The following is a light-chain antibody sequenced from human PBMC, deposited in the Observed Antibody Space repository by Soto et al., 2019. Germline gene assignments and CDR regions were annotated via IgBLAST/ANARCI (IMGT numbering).Light chain of an antibody. CDR3: QQYNNWPPWT. Sequence: DIMLTQSQATLSVSAGDGATISGLASQSVSSNLGWNQQKPGPAPRLLIYGASTRATGIPARFSGSGSGTEFTLTISSLQSEDFAVYYCQQYNNWPPWTFGQGTKVDI. J-gene: IGKJ1*01. V-gene: IGKV3-15*01. CDR2: GAS. CDR1: QSVSSN.